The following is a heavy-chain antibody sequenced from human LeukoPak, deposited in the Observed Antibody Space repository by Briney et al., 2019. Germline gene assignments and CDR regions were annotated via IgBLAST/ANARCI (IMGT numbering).Heavy chain of an antibody. D-gene: IGHD3-3*01. J-gene: IGHJ5*02. CDR1: GFTFSSYA. Sequence: GGSLRLSCAASGFTFSSYAMSWVRQAPGKGLEWVSAISGSGGSTYYADSVKGRFTISRDNSKNTLYLQMNSLRAEDMAVYYCAKGSGYSNWFDPWGQGTLVTVSS. CDR2: ISGSGGST. V-gene: IGHV3-23*01. CDR3: AKGSGYSNWFDP.